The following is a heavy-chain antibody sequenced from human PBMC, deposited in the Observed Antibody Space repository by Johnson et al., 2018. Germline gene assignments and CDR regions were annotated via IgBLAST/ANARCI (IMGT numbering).Heavy chain of an antibody. V-gene: IGHV3-23*04. CDR1: GFTFRIYD. CDR3: ASRIESRPI. D-gene: IGHD6-6*01. Sequence: EVQLVQSGGGLVQPGGSLRLSCSGSGFTFRIYDMSWVRQAPGKGLEWVSAISGSGGSTYYADYVKGRFTIARDNSVKTLYLYIDNLRAEDTAIYYCASRIESRPIWGQGTPVTVSS. J-gene: IGHJ6*01. CDR2: ISGSGGST.